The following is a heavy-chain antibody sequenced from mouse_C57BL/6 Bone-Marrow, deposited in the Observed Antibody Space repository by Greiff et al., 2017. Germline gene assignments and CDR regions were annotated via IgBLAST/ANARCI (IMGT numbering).Heavy chain of an antibody. CDR1: GYTFTSYD. CDR3: ARRLRLTVAY. D-gene: IGHD3-2*02. V-gene: IGHV1-85*01. CDR2: IYPRDGST. J-gene: IGHJ3*01. Sequence: QVQLQQSGPELVKPGASVKLSCKASGYTFTSYDINWVKQRPGQGLEWIGWIYPRDGSTTYNEKFKGKATLTVDTSSRTSYMELHSLTSEDSAVYFCARRLRLTVAYWGQGTLVTVSA.